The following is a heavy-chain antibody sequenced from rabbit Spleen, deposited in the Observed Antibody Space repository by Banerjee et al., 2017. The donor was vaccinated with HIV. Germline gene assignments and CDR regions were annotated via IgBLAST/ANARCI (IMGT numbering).Heavy chain of an antibody. CDR1: GFSFSSSDY. V-gene: IGHV1S40*01. CDR2: IYGDRSGST. CDR3: ARGGGL. J-gene: IGHJ6*01. Sequence: QSLEESGGDLVKPGASLTLTCTASGFSFSSSDYMCWVRQAPVKGLECIACIYGDRSGSTYYANWAKGRFTISRTSSTTVTLEMTSLTAADTATYFCARGGGLWGQGTLVTVS.